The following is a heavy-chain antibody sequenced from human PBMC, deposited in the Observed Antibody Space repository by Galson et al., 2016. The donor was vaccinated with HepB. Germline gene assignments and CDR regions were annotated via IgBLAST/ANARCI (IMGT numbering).Heavy chain of an antibody. V-gene: IGHV6-1*01. CDR1: GDSVSSNSAA. Sequence: CAISGDSVSSNSAAWNWIRQSPSRGLEWLGRTYYRSKWYNDYAVSVKSRITINPDTSKNQFSLQLNSVTTEDTAVYYCARVRCCSLLTGCEYLDYWGQGTLGTISS. J-gene: IGHJ4*02. CDR2: TYYRSKWYN. D-gene: IGHD3-9*01. CDR3: ARVRCCSLLTGCEYLDY.